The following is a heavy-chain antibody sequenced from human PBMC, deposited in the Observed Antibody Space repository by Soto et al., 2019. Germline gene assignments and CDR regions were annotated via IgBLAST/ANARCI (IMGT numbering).Heavy chain of an antibody. Sequence: PGGSLRLSCAASGFTFSSYGMHWVRQAPGKGLEWVAVISYDGSNKYYADSVKGRFTISRDNSKNTLYLQMNSLRAEDTAVYYCAKPGRLGSYDFYGTDVWGQGTTVTVSS. CDR3: AKPGRLGSYDFYGTDV. CDR2: ISYDGSNK. CDR1: GFTFSSYG. D-gene: IGHD3-16*01. J-gene: IGHJ6*02. V-gene: IGHV3-30*18.